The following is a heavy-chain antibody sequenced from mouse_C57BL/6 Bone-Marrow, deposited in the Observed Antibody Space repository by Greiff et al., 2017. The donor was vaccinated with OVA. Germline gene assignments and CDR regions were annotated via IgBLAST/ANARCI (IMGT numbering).Heavy chain of an antibody. D-gene: IGHD2-4*01. J-gene: IGHJ2*01. Sequence: QLQQSGPELVKPGASVKISCKASGYAFSSSWMNWVKQRPGKGREWIGRIYPGDGDTNYNGKFKGKATLTADKSSSTACMQLSSLTSEDSAVYTGVGHYDTTGGYFDYWGQGTTLTVSS. CDR2: IYPGDGDT. CDR1: GYAFSSSW. V-gene: IGHV1-82*01. CDR3: VGHYDTTGGYFDY.